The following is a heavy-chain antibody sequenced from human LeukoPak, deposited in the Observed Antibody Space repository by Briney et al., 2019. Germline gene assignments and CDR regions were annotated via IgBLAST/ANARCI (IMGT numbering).Heavy chain of an antibody. CDR1: GYTFTSYY. CDR3: ARDGPAGSEYYYYYMDV. J-gene: IGHJ6*03. CDR2: INPSGGST. Sequence: ASVKVSCKASGYTFTSYYMHWVRQAPGQGLEWMGIINPSGGSTSYAQKFQGRVTMTRDTSTSTVYVELSRLRSDDTAVYYCARDGPAGSEYYYYYMDVWGKGTTVTVSS. D-gene: IGHD3-10*01. V-gene: IGHV1-46*01.